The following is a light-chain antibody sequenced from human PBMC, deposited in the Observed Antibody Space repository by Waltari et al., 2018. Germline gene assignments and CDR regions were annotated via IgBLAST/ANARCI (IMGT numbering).Light chain of an antibody. V-gene: IGLV6-57*04. CDR3: QSYNSSNVI. J-gene: IGLJ2*01. CDR2: EDN. Sequence: NFMLTQPHSVSESPGKTLTISCTRSSGSIASNYVQWYQQRPGRAPITVIYEDNERPSWVPDRFSGSIDSSSHSASLTISGLKTEDEADYYCQSYNSSNVIFGGGTKLTVL. CDR1: SGSIASNY.